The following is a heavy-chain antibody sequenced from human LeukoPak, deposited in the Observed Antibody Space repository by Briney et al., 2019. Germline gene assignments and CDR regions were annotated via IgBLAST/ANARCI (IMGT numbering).Heavy chain of an antibody. Sequence: GGSLRLSCAASEFTFSSYSMNWVRQAPGKGLEWVSYITNSGNSKSYADSVKGRFIISRDISKNTLYLQMNSLRAEDSALYYCARGGRGSAAVVAPRSFDIWGQGTMVTVSS. V-gene: IGHV3-48*01. J-gene: IGHJ3*02. CDR2: ITNSGNSK. CDR1: EFTFSSYS. D-gene: IGHD3-22*01. CDR3: ARGGRGSAAVVAPRSFDI.